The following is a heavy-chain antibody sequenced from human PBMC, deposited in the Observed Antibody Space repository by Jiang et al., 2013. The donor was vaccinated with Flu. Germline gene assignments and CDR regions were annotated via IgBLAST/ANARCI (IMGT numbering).Heavy chain of an antibody. J-gene: IGHJ4*02. CDR1: GDSVSSNSAA. Sequence: TSQTLSLTCAISGDSVSSNSAAWNWIRQSPSRGLEWLGRTYYRSKWYNDYAVSVKSRITINPDTSKNQFSLQLNSVTPEDTAVYYCARGVLSRRGVPLFFDYWGQGTLVTVSS. V-gene: IGHV6-1*01. CDR3: ARGVLSRRGVPLFFDY. D-gene: IGHD3-10*01. CDR2: TYYRSKWYN.